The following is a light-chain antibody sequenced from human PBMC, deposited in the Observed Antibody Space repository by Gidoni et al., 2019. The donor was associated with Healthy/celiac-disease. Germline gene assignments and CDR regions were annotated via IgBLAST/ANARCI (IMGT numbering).Light chain of an antibody. J-gene: IGKJ4*01. CDR3: QKYNSAPRLT. CDR1: QGISNY. Sequence: DIQLTQSPSSLSASVGDRVTITCRASQGISNYLAWYQQKPGKVPKLLIYAASTLQSGVPSRFSGSGSGTDFTLTISSLQPEDVATYYCQKYNSAPRLTFGGGTKVEIK. V-gene: IGKV1-27*01. CDR2: AAS.